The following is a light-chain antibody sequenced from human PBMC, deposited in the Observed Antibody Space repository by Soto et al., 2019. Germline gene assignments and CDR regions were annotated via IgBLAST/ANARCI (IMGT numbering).Light chain of an antibody. CDR1: SSDVGGYNY. Sequence: QSALTQPASVSGSPGQSITISCTGTSSDVGGYNYVSWYQQHPGKAPKLMIYDVSNRPSGVSNRFSGSKSGNTASLTISGLQAEDEADYHCSSYSSRNTHVFGTGTKLTVL. J-gene: IGLJ1*01. CDR3: SSYSSRNTHV. V-gene: IGLV2-14*03. CDR2: DVS.